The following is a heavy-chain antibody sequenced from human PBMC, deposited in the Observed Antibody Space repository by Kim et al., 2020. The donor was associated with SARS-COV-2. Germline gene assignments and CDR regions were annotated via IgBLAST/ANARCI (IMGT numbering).Heavy chain of an antibody. CDR2: TRHKARSYTT. V-gene: IGHV3-72*01. D-gene: IGHD3-22*01. Sequence: GGSLRLSCVASGFSFSNHYMDWVRQAPGKGLEWLGRTRHKARSYTTEYAASVKDRFTISRDDSRNSLYLQLSSLKTEDTAVYYCVTSYSDSRGYWYFNHWGQGTLVTVSS. CDR3: VTSYSDSRGYWYFNH. CDR1: GFSFSNHY. J-gene: IGHJ1*01.